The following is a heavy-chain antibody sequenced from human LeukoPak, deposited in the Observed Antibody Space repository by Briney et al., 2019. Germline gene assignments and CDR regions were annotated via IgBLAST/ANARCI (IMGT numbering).Heavy chain of an antibody. V-gene: IGHV3-23*01. CDR1: GFTFSSYA. CDR3: AKDSSGYSSSWYLINYYYYGMDV. J-gene: IGHJ6*02. D-gene: IGHD6-13*01. Sequence: PGGSLRLSCAASGFTFSSYAMSWARQAPGKGLEWVSAISGSGGSTYYADSVKGRFTISRDNSKNTLYLQMNSLRAEDTAVYYCAKDSSGYSSSWYLINYYYYGMDVWGQGTTVTVSS. CDR2: ISGSGGST.